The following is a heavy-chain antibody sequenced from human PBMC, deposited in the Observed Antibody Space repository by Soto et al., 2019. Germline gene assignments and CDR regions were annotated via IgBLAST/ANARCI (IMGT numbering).Heavy chain of an antibody. CDR3: ARYRREAVAGYTLDN. D-gene: IGHD6-13*01. CDR2: VYNSGST. V-gene: IGHV4-59*01. J-gene: IGHJ4*02. CDR1: GGSISSNY. Sequence: PSETLSLTCTVSGGSISSNYWTWIRQPPGKGLEWIGYVYNSGSTNYNPSLKSRVTISEDTSKSQFSLKVNSMTAADTAVYYCARYRREAVAGYTLDNWGQGVLVTVSS.